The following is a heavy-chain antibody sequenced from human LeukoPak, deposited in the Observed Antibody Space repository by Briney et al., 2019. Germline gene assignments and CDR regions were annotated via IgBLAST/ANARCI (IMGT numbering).Heavy chain of an antibody. CDR2: ISTSSSYI. CDR1: GFTFSSYS. J-gene: IGHJ4*02. D-gene: IGHD3-22*01. Sequence: PGGSLRLSCAASGFTFSSYSMNWVRQAPGKGLEWVSSISTSSSYIYYADSVKGRFTISRDNAKNSLYLQMNSLGAEDTAVYYCATAYYDSSGYYYVYFDNWGQGTLVTVSS. V-gene: IGHV3-21*01. CDR3: ATAYYDSSGYYYVYFDN.